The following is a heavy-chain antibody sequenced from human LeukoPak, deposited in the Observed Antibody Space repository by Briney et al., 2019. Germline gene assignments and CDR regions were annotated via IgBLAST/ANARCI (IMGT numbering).Heavy chain of an antibody. J-gene: IGHJ4*02. D-gene: IGHD6-13*01. V-gene: IGHV4-4*07. CDR1: VGSISTYY. Sequence: SESLSLTCTLSVGSISTYYWSWIRQPAGKGLERIGRIYTSGSTNYNPSLKSRVTMSVDTSKNQFSLKLSSVTAADTAVYYCAREVTGYSSSWPRFDYWGQGTLVTVSS. CDR3: AREVTGYSSSWPRFDY. CDR2: IYTSGST.